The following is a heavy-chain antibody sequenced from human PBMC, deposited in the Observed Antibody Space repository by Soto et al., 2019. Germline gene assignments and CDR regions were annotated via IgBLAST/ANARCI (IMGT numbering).Heavy chain of an antibody. CDR1: GFSLTTSGVG. CDR3: AHRHSVAGGRWTFNI. CDR2: IYLDGVS. Sequence: SGPTLVNPTETLTLTCTFSGFSLTTSGVGVGWIRQPPGKALEWLALIYLDGVSHYSPSLKSRLTITKDTSKNQVVLTMTTMEPVDTGTYYCAHRHSVAGGRWTFNIWGQGTMVTVSS. V-gene: IGHV2-5*02. J-gene: IGHJ3*02. D-gene: IGHD2-15*01.